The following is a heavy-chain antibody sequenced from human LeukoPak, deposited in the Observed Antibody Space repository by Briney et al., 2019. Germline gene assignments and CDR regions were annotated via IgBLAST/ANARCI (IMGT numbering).Heavy chain of an antibody. D-gene: IGHD5-18*01. CDR1: GYTFTSYD. V-gene: IGHV1-8*01. CDR2: MNPNSGNT. Sequence: ASVKVSCKASGYTFTSYDINWVRQATGQGPEWMGWMNPNSGNTGYAQKFQGRVTMTRNTSISTAYMELSSLRSEDTAVYYCARLMGHSYGYNWDYYYYGMDVWGQGTTVTVSS. CDR3: ARLMGHSYGYNWDYYYYGMDV. J-gene: IGHJ6*02.